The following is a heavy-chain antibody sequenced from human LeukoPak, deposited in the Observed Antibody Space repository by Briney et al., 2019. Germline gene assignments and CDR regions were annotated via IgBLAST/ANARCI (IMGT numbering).Heavy chain of an antibody. Sequence: GGSLRLSCAASGFTFDDYTMHWVRQAPVKGLEWVAVIWYDGSNKYYADSVKGRFTISRDNSKNTLYLQMNSLRAEDTAVYYCARDMGDYDILNGYYTIPPWGQGTLVTVSS. D-gene: IGHD3-9*01. J-gene: IGHJ5*02. CDR3: ARDMGDYDILNGYYTIPP. CDR1: GFTFDDYT. CDR2: IWYDGSNK. V-gene: IGHV3-33*08.